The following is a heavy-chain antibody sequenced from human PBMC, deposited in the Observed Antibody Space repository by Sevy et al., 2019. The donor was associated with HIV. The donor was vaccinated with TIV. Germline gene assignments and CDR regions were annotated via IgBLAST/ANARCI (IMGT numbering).Heavy chain of an antibody. D-gene: IGHD1-26*01. CDR2: ISSSSSYV. CDR1: GFTFSSYS. Sequence: GWSLRLSCAASGFTFSSYSMNWVRQAPGKGLEWVSSISSSSSYVYYTDSVKGRFTISRDNAKNSLYLQMNSLRAEDTAVYYCARGGFDGIFDPWGQGTLVNVSS. CDR3: ARGGFDGIFDP. V-gene: IGHV3-21*01. J-gene: IGHJ5*02.